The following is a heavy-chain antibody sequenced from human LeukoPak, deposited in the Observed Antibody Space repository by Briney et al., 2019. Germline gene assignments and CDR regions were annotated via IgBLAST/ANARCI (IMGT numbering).Heavy chain of an antibody. J-gene: IGHJ5*01. Sequence: SETMSLTCAVYGGSFSGYYWSWLRQPPGKRLGWIKVINHLGNTNYNPSLKSRVTISVDTSKNQFSLTVSTVTAADTAIYYCARRSGGFSSSWFDYWGRGTLVTVSS. V-gene: IGHV4-34*01. D-gene: IGHD6-13*01. CDR1: GGSFSGYY. CDR2: INHLGNT. CDR3: ARRSGGFSSSWFDY.